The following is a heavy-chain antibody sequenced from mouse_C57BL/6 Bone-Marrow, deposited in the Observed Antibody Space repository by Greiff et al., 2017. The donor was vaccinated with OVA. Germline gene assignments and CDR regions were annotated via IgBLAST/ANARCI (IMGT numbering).Heavy chain of an antibody. J-gene: IGHJ3*01. D-gene: IGHD2-3*01. V-gene: IGHV1-85*01. CDR3: ARRRFDDGYPWFAY. Sequence: QVQLQQSGPGLVKPGASVKLSCKASGFTFTSYDINWVQQRPGQGLEWIGWIYPRDGSPKYAEKVKGKATLTVDTASSTAYMELHILTSEYSAVYFCARRRFDDGYPWFAYWGQGTLVTVSA. CDR2: IYPRDGSP. CDR1: GFTFTSYD.